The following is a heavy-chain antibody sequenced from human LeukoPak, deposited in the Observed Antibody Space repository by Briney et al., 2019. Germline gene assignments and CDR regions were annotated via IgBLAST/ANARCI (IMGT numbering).Heavy chain of an antibody. V-gene: IGHV3-21*01. D-gene: IGHD3-16*02. CDR1: GFTFSSYS. Sequence: AGGSLRLSCAASGFTFSSYSMNWVRQAPGKGLEWVSSISTSSTYMYYADSVKGRFTISRDNGKNSLYLQMNSLRAEDTAVYYCARHRTASDYWDQGTLVTVSS. CDR2: ISTSSTYM. J-gene: IGHJ4*02. CDR3: ARHRTASDY.